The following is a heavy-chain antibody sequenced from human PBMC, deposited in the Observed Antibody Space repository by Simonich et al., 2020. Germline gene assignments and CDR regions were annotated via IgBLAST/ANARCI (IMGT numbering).Heavy chain of an antibody. D-gene: IGHD1-26*01. CDR3: ARGLLSGSYYAFDI. J-gene: IGHJ3*02. Sequence: QVQLVQSGAAVTKPGASVKVSCKASGYTFTGYYMHWVRQAPGQGLEWRGRIHPNRGGTNSATKVQGRVTMTRDTCISAAYMALSRLRSDDTAVYYCARGLLSGSYYAFDIWGQGTMVTVSS. CDR2: IHPNRGGT. V-gene: IGHV1-2*02. CDR1: GYTFTGYY.